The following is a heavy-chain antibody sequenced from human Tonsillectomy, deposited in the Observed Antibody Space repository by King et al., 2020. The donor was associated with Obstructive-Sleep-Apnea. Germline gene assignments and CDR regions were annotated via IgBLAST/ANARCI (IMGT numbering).Heavy chain of an antibody. J-gene: IGHJ4*02. D-gene: IGHD3-22*01. CDR2: IYYSGST. Sequence: VQLQESGPGLVKPSQTLSLTCTVSGGSISSGDYYWSWIRQPPGKGLEWIGYIYYSGSTYYNPSLKSRVTLSVDTSKNQFSLKLSSVTAADTAVYYCARVAYYYDNSGYSVKILDYWGQGTLVTVSS. V-gene: IGHV4-30-4*01. CDR1: GGSISSGDYY. CDR3: ARVAYYYDNSGYSVKILDY.